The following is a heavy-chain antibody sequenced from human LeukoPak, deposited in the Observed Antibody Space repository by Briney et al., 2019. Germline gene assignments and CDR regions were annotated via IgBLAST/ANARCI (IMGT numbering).Heavy chain of an antibody. CDR3: ARQTAMGRSGDY. CDR1: GYSFTTYW. V-gene: IGHV5-51*01. J-gene: IGHJ4*02. D-gene: IGHD5-18*01. CDR2: IDPSDSDT. Sequence: GESLKISCKASGYSFTTYWIGWVRQMPGKGLVWMGIIDPSDSDTRYTPSFQGQVTISADKSLTTAYLQWNSLKASDTALYYCARQTAMGRSGDYWGQGTLVTVSS.